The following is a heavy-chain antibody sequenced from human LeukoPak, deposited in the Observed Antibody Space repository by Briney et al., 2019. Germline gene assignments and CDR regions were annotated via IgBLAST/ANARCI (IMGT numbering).Heavy chain of an antibody. D-gene: IGHD6-19*01. J-gene: IGHJ4*02. CDR3: AKGGSAWDNPFDY. CDR1: GCTFTVYY. V-gene: IGHV1-2*02. CDR2: INPNSGGT. Sequence: ASVRVSCKASGCTFTVYYIHWVRQAPGQGLEWMGWINPNSGGTNYAQNFQGRVTMTRDTSIGTAYMELSRLRVDDTAVYYCAKGGSAWDNPFDYWGQGTLVTVSS.